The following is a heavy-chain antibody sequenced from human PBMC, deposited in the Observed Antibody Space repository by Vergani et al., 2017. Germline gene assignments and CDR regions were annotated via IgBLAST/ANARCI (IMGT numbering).Heavy chain of an antibody. CDR2: ISLNSGSI. CDR1: GFTFDDYA. CDR3: AKEIHPSGMLDDAFDI. D-gene: IGHD3-10*01. J-gene: IGHJ3*02. V-gene: IGHV3-9*01. Sequence: EVQLVESGGGLVQPGRSLRLSCAASGFTFDDYAKHRGRQGPGKGLEWVSGISLNSGSIGYAESWKGGFSISREHAKNSLYLQMNSLRAEDTALYYCAKEIHPSGMLDDAFDIWGQGTMVTVSS.